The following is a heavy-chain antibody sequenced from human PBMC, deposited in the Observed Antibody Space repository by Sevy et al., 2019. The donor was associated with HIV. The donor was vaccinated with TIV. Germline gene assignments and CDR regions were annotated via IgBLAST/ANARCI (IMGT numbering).Heavy chain of an antibody. V-gene: IGHV1-8*02. CDR2: MNTNTGNT. Sequence: ASVTVSCKASGFNFASYDIYWVRQATGQGLEWMGWMNTNTGNTGFAQKFQGRVTMTRNTSITTAYMELSNLRSEDTAVYYWARVSGWHLRYGMDVWGQGTTVTVSS. D-gene: IGHD6-19*01. J-gene: IGHJ6*02. CDR3: ARVSGWHLRYGMDV. CDR1: GFNFASYD.